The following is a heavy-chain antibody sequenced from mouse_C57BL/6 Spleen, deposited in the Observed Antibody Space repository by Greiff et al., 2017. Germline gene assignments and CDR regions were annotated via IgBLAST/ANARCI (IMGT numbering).Heavy chain of an antibody. CDR3: ARPITTVGYAMDY. V-gene: IGHV5-17*01. D-gene: IGHD1-1*01. CDR2: ISSGSSTI. CDR1: GFTFSDYG. J-gene: IGHJ4*01. Sequence: EVNLVESGGGLVKPGGSPKLSCAASGFTFSDYGMHWVRQAPEKGLEWVAYISSGSSTIYYADTVKGRFTISRDNAKNTLFLQMTSLRSEDTAMYYCARPITTVGYAMDYWGQGTSVTVSS.